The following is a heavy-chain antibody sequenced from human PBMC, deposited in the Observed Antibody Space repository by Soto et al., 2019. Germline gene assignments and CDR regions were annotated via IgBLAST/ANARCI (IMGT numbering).Heavy chain of an antibody. Sequence: EVQLVESGGGLVKPGVSLRLSCAASGFTFSNAWMNWVRQAPGKGLEWVGRIKSKTDGGTTDYAAPVKGRFTISRDDSKNTLYLQMNSLKTEDTAVYYCTTPNYYDSSGYPHYYFDYWGQGTLVTVSS. V-gene: IGHV3-15*07. CDR3: TTPNYYDSSGYPHYYFDY. CDR1: GFTFSNAW. J-gene: IGHJ4*02. D-gene: IGHD3-22*01. CDR2: IKSKTDGGTT.